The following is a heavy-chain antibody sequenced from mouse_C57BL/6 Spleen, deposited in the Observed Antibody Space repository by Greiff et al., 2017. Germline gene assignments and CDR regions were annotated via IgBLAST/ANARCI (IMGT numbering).Heavy chain of an antibody. D-gene: IGHD2-2*01. Sequence: VKLVESGPGLVQPSQSLSITCTVSGFSLTSYGVHWVRQSPGKGLEWLGVIWSGGSTDYNAAFISRLSISKDNSKSQVFFKMNSLQADDTAIYYCARGYYVYDSAWFAYWGQGTLVTVSA. V-gene: IGHV2-2*01. CDR1: GFSLTSYG. CDR3: ARGYYVYDSAWFAY. J-gene: IGHJ3*01. CDR2: IWSGGST.